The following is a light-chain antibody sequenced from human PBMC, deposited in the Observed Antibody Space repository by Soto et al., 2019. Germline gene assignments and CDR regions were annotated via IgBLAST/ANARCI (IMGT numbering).Light chain of an antibody. J-gene: IGKJ2*01. V-gene: IGKV3-20*01. CDR1: QSGHNNY. CDR2: GAS. CDR3: HLYNRTPYN. Sequence: EIVLTQSPGTLSLSPGERVTLSCRASQSGHNNYLAWYQQKPGQAPRLLSYGASTRATGISDRFSGSGSGTDFTLTISRLEPEDLGLFYWHLYNRTPYNVGQWTKLEIK.